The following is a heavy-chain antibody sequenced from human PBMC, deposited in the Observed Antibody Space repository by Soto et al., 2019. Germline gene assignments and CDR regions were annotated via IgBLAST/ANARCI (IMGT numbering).Heavy chain of an antibody. Sequence: PSETLSLTCTVSGGSISSYYWSWIRQPPGKGLEWIGYIYYSGSTNYNPSLKSRVTISVDTSKNQFSLKLSSVTAADTAVYYCARHRAMKSSWFDPCGQGTLVTVSS. CDR2: IYYSGST. CDR1: GGSISSYY. CDR3: ARHRAMKSSWFDP. V-gene: IGHV4-59*08. D-gene: IGHD3-16*02. J-gene: IGHJ5*02.